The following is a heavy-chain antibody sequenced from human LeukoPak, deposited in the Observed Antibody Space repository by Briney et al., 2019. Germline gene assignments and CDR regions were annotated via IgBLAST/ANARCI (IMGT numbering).Heavy chain of an antibody. CDR1: GFTFSSSW. D-gene: IGHD2-2*01. CDR3: ARGNQQLLRSTPDY. J-gene: IGHJ4*02. V-gene: IGHV3-74*01. CDR2: IKTDGSTT. Sequence: GGSLRLSCAVSGFTFSSSWMHWVRQAPGKGLVWVSHIKTDGSTTAYADSVKGRFTISRDNAKNTLYLQMSSLRAEDTGVYYCARGNQQLLRSTPDYWDQGTLVTVSS.